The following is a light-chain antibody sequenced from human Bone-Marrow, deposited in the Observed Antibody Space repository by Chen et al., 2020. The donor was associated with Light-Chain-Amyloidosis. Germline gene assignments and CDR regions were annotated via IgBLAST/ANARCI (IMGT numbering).Light chain of an antibody. CDR2: QDS. J-gene: IGLJ1*01. CDR3: QAWDSSTLYV. V-gene: IGLV3-1*01. Sequence: QPPSVSVSPGQTASITCSGDKLGDKYACWYQQKPGQSPVLVIYQDSKRPSGIPERFSGSNSGNTATLTISGTQAMDEADYYCQAWDSSTLYVFGTGTKVTVL. CDR1: KLGDKY.